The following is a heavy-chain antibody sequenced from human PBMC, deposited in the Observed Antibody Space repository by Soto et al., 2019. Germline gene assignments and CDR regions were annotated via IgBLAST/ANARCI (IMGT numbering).Heavy chain of an antibody. Sequence: ASVKVSCKASGYTFTSYGINWVRQAPGQGLEWLGWISAYDGYTNYAQILQGRVSMTTDTSTKTAYMELRSLRSDDTAMYYCARGGFYDSSGARNYYYYGMNFWGQGTTVTVSS. V-gene: IGHV1-18*01. CDR3: ARGGFYDSSGARNYYYYGMNF. CDR1: GYTFTSYG. D-gene: IGHD3-22*01. J-gene: IGHJ6*02. CDR2: ISAYDGYT.